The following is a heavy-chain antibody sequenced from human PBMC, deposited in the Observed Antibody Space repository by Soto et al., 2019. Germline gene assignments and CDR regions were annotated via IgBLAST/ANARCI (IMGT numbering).Heavy chain of an antibody. CDR3: AKSGLLRYFDWLSSYFDY. CDR1: GFTFSSYA. Sequence: GGSLRLSCAASGFTFSSYAMSWVRQAPGKGLEWVSAISGSGGSTYYADSVKGRFTISRDNSKNTLYLQMNSLRAEDTAVYYCAKSGLLRYFDWLSSYFDYWGQGTRVTVSS. J-gene: IGHJ4*02. D-gene: IGHD3-9*01. V-gene: IGHV3-23*01. CDR2: ISGSGGST.